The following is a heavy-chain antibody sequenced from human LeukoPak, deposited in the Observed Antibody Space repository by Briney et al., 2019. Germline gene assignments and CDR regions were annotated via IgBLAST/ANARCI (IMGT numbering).Heavy chain of an antibody. D-gene: IGHD1-1*01. Sequence: PGGSLRLSCAASGFTFSSYGMHWVRQAPGKGLEWVAFIRYDGSNKYYADSVKGRFTISRDNSKNTLYLQMNSLRAEDTAVYYCAKAYRSGTPDYYYMDVWGKGTTVTVSS. CDR3: AKAYRSGTPDYYYMDV. V-gene: IGHV3-30*02. CDR1: GFTFSSYG. J-gene: IGHJ6*03. CDR2: IRYDGSNK.